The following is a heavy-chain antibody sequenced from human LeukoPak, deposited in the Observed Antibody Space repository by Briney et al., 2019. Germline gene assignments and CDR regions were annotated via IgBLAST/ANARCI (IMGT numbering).Heavy chain of an antibody. Sequence: GGSLRLSCAGSGFTFSSYNINWVRQAPGKGLEWVSGVTGNAANTYYADSVKGRFAISRDNSKNTVYLQMNSLRVEDTAIYYCTKRYVNSNYWQSLGEWGQGTLVTVSS. D-gene: IGHD2/OR15-2a*01. CDR2: VTGNAANT. CDR1: GFTFSSYN. J-gene: IGHJ1*01. V-gene: IGHV3-23*01. CDR3: TKRYVNSNYWQSLGE.